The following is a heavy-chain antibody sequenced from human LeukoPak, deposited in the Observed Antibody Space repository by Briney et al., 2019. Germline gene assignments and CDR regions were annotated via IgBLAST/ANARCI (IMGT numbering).Heavy chain of an antibody. J-gene: IGHJ4*02. D-gene: IGHD6-6*01. Sequence: ASVKLSCKASVYTFTSYFMHWVRQSPGQGLEWMGIINPSGGSTSYAQKFQGRVTMTRDTSTSTVYMELSSLRSEDTAVYYCARTAGRTFDYWGQGTLVTVSS. CDR1: VYTFTSYF. V-gene: IGHV1-46*01. CDR2: INPSGGST. CDR3: ARTAGRTFDY.